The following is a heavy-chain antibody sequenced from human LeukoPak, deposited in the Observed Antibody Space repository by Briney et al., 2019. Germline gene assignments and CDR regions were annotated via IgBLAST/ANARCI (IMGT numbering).Heavy chain of an antibody. CDR1: GSTFSSYS. CDR3: ARDYPVAQTTVTPDY. V-gene: IGHV3-21*01. CDR2: ISSSSSYI. J-gene: IGHJ4*02. D-gene: IGHD4-17*01. Sequence: PGGSLRLSCAASGSTFSSYSMNWVRQAPGKGLEWVSSISSSSSYIYYADSVKGRFTISRDNAKNSLYLQMNSLRAEDTAVYYCARDYPVAQTTVTPDYWGQGTLVTVSS.